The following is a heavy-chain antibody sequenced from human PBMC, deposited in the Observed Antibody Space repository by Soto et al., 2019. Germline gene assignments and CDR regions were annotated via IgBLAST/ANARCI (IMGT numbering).Heavy chain of an antibody. CDR2: IIPILGIA. CDR1: GGTFSSYT. D-gene: IGHD3-22*01. V-gene: IGHV1-69*02. Sequence: QVQLVQSGAEVKKPGSSVKVSCKASGGTFSSYTISWVRQAPGQGLEWMGRIIPILGIANYAQKFQGRVTSTADKSTSTAYMELSSLRSEDTAVYYCASDPISRDSSALPSCYWGQGTLVTVSS. CDR3: ASDPISRDSSALPSCY. J-gene: IGHJ4*02.